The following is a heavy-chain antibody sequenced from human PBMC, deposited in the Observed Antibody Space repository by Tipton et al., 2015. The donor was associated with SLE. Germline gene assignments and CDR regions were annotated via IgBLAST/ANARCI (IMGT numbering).Heavy chain of an antibody. CDR1: GVSISSSRYYST. V-gene: IGHV4-61*02. J-gene: IGHJ4*02. CDR3: ARDPNGGYGSFDY. CDR2: ISSTGST. D-gene: IGHD7-27*01. Sequence: TLSLTCTVSGVSISSSRYYSTWSWIRQSAGKGLEWIGRISSTGSTNYNPSLKSRVTMSVDTSKNQFSLRVTSVTAADSAIYYCARDPNGGYGSFDYWGLGALVTVSS.